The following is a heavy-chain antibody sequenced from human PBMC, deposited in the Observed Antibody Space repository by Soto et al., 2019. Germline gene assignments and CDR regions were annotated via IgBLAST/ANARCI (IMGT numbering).Heavy chain of an antibody. V-gene: IGHV4-34*01. CDR3: AISSWITDRPPYYFDY. CDR2: INHSGST. D-gene: IGHD1-20*01. Sequence: SETLSLTCAVYGGSFSGYYWSWIRQPPGKGLEWIGEINHSGSTNYNPSLKSRVTISVDTSKNQFSLKLSSVTAADTAVYYCAISSWITDRPPYYFDYWGQGNLVPVSS. CDR1: GGSFSGYY. J-gene: IGHJ4*02.